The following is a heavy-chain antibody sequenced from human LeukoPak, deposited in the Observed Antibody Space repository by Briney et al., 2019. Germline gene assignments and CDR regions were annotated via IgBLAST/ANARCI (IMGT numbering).Heavy chain of an antibody. J-gene: IGHJ6*02. Sequence: SQTLSLTCAISGESVARGSVAWNGIGESPSKSLEWLGRTYYRSKWYYEYAVSVKGRININPDPSKNQFSLQLNSVTPEDTAVYYCALARSEYHYGMDVWGQGTTVTVSS. V-gene: IGHV6-1*01. CDR2: TYYRSKWYY. CDR1: GESVARGSVA. CDR3: ALARSEYHYGMDV.